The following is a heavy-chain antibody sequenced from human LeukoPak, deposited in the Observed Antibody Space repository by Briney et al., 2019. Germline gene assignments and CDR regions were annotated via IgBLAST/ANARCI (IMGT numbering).Heavy chain of an antibody. V-gene: IGHV5-51*01. CDR1: GYSFTSYW. J-gene: IGHJ3*02. D-gene: IGHD4-17*01. CDR3: ARQPKPNYGDYAQDAFDI. Sequence: GESLKISCKGSGYSFTSYWIGWVRQMPGKGLEWMGIIYPGDSDTRYSPSFQGQVTISADKSISTAYLQWSSLKASDTAMYYCARQPKPNYGDYAQDAFDIWGQGTMVTVSS. CDR2: IYPGDSDT.